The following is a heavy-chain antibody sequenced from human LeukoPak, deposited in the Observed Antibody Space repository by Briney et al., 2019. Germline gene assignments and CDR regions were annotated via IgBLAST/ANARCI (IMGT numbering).Heavy chain of an antibody. J-gene: IGHJ4*02. D-gene: IGHD3-10*01. Sequence: ASVKVSCKASGYAFSSYSMHWVRQAPGQGLEWMGIINVSGGNTMYEQKFQGRVTMTRDTSTSTVFMELSSLRSEDTAVYYCARASTSSGNYYPIAYWGQGTLVTVSS. CDR1: GYAFSSYS. V-gene: IGHV1-46*01. CDR2: INVSGGNT. CDR3: ARASTSSGNYYPIAY.